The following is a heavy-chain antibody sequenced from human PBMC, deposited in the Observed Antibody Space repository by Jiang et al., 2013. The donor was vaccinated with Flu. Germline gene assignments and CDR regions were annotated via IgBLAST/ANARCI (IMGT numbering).Heavy chain of an antibody. CDR3: ARQAVPRTWYFDL. V-gene: IGHV4-59*08. Sequence: GSGLVKPSETLSLTCTVSGGSISSYYWSWIRQPPGKGLEWIGYIYYSGSTNYNPSLKSRVTISVDTSKNQFSLKLSSVTAADTAVYYCARQAVPRTWYFDLWGRGTLVTVSS. CDR2: IYYSGST. J-gene: IGHJ2*01. CDR1: GGSISSYY. D-gene: IGHD1-14*01.